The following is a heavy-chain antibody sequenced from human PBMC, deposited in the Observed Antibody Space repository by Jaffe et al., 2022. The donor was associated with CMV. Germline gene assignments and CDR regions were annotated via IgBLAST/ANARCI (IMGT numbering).Heavy chain of an antibody. CDR1: GFTFSSYG. J-gene: IGHJ5*02. V-gene: IGHV3-33*08. CDR3: ARDGYDYGDYAKSGWFDP. D-gene: IGHD4-17*01. CDR2: IWYDGSNK. Sequence: QVQLVESGGGVVQPGRSLRLSCAASGFTFSSYGMHWVRQAPGKGLEWVAVIWYDGSNKYYADSVKGRFTISRDNSKNTLYLQMNSLRAEDTAVYYCARDGYDYGDYAKSGWFDPWGQGTLVTVSS.